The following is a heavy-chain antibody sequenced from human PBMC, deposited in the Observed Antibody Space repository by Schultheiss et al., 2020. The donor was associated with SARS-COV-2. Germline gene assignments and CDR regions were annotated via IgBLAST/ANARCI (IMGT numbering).Heavy chain of an antibody. J-gene: IGHJ4*02. V-gene: IGHV4-61*02. CDR3: ATVSSGWYFGFDY. CDR1: GGSISSGSYY. CDR2: IYTSGST. D-gene: IGHD6-19*01. Sequence: LRLSCTVSGGSISSGSYYWSWIRQPAGKGLEWIGRIYTSGSTNYNPSLKSRVTISVDTSKNQFSLKLSSVTAADTAVYYCATVSSGWYFGFDYWGQGTLVTVSS.